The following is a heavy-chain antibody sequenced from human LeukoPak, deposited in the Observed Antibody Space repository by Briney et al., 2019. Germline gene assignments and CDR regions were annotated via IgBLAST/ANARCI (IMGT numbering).Heavy chain of an antibody. CDR3: AKAAGDGRWYFDL. CDR2: TSGSGGST. Sequence: GGSLRLSCAASGFTFSSYWMSWVRQAPGKGLEWVSATSGSGGSTYYADSVKGRFTISRDNSKNTLHLQMNSLRAEDTAVYYCAKAAGDGRWYFDLWGRGTLVSASS. V-gene: IGHV3-23*01. J-gene: IGHJ2*01. D-gene: IGHD6-25*01. CDR1: GFTFSSYW.